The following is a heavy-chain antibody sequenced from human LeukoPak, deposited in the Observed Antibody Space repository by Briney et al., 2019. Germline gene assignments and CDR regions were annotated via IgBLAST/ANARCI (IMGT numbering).Heavy chain of an antibody. D-gene: IGHD6-13*01. CDR2: IKSKVDGGTT. CDR1: GFTFGSSG. CDR3: TTDAGYSSRWYNY. Sequence: GGSLRLSCAASGFTFGSSGMTWVRQAPGKGLEWVGRIKSKVDGGTTDYGAPVKARFSISRDDSKNTVYLQMNSLRTEDTAVYYCTTDAGYSSRWYNYWGQGTLVTVAS. V-gene: IGHV3-15*01. J-gene: IGHJ4*02.